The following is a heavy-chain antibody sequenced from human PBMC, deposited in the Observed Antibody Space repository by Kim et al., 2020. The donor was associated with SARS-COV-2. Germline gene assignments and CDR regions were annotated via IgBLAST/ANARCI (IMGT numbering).Heavy chain of an antibody. CDR3: ARGRRYSSSFLVAGLNWFDP. D-gene: IGHD6-6*01. Sequence: SETLSLTCAVYGGSFSGYYWSWIRQPPGKGLEWIGEINHSGSTNYNPSLKSRVTISVDTSKNQFSLKLSSVTAADTAVYYCARGRRYSSSFLVAGLNWFDPWGQGTLVTVSS. V-gene: IGHV4-34*01. CDR1: GGSFSGYY. J-gene: IGHJ5*02. CDR2: INHSGST.